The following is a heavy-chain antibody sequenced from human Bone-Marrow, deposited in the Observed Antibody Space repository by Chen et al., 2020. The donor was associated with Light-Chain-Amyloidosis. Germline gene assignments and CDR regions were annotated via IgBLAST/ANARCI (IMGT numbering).Heavy chain of an antibody. D-gene: IGHD3-22*01. V-gene: IGHV4-39*01. J-gene: IGHJ4*02. CDR3: ATQSGFLLPLFFFDY. CDR1: GGSISSSSYY. Sequence: QLQLQESGPGLVKPSETLSLTCTVSGGSISSSSYYWGWIRQPPGKGLEWIGSIYYSGSTYYTPSLKSRVTISVDTSKNQFSLKLSSVTAADTAVFSCATQSGFLLPLFFFDYWRQGTLVTVSS. CDR2: IYYSGST.